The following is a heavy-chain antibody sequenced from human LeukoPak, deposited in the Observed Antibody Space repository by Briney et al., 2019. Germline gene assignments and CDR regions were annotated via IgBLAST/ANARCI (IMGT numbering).Heavy chain of an antibody. CDR2: IYYSGST. CDR3: ASSKDYDSAFDI. CDR1: GGSISSSSYY. D-gene: IGHD3-22*01. J-gene: IGHJ3*02. Sequence: SETLSLTCTVSGGSISSSSYYWGWIRQPPGKGLEWIGSIYYSGSTYYNPSLKSRVTISVDTSKNQFSLKLSSVTAADTAVYYCASSKDYDSAFDIWGQGTMVTVSS. V-gene: IGHV4-39*07.